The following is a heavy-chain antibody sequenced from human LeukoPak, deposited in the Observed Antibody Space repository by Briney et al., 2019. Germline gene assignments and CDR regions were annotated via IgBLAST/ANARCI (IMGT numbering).Heavy chain of an antibody. CDR1: GFTFSAYW. Sequence: GGSLRLSCAASGFTFSAYWMHWVRQAPGKGPVWVARINTDGSSTAYAHSVKGRFTISRDNVKNTLYVQMNSLRADDTAFYYCARDNGGAFDYWGLGTLVTVSS. CDR2: INTDGSST. CDR3: ARDNGGAFDY. V-gene: IGHV3-74*03. J-gene: IGHJ4*02. D-gene: IGHD3-16*01.